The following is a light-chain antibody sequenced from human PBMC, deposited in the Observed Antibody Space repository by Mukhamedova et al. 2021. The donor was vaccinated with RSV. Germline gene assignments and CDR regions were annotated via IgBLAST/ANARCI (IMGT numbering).Light chain of an antibody. V-gene: IGLV2-14*03. CDR3: ISYTSTSTHV. CDR2: DVS. J-gene: IGLJ1*01. Sequence: VSWYHQRPGEAPRLIIFDVSDRPSGISNRFSGPKSGDTASLTISGLQAADEGDYFCISYTSTSTHVFGPGTTVTVL.